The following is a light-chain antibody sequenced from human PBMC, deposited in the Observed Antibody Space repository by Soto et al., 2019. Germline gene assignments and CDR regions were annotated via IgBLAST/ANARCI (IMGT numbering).Light chain of an antibody. Sequence: EIVLTQSPGTLSLSPGERATRSCRASQSVTSNYLAWYQQKPGQAPGLLIYDTSTRASGVPDRFSGSGSGTEFTLTISRLEPEDFAVYYCQQYGTSPQTFGQGTKVDI. CDR1: QSVTSNY. V-gene: IGKV3-20*01. J-gene: IGKJ1*01. CDR3: QQYGTSPQT. CDR2: DTS.